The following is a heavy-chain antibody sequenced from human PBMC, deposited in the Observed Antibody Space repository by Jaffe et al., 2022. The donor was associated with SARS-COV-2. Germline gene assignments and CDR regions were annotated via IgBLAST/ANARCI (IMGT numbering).Heavy chain of an antibody. Sequence: EVQLVESGGGLVQPGGSLRLSCAASGFAFSSNSMNWVRQAPGKGLEWVSYISSSSTIYADSVKGRFTISRDNAKNSLYLQMSSLRDEDTAVYYCVRHRSGSTWGFDNWGQGTLVTVSS. D-gene: IGHD3-3*01. CDR2: ISSSSTI. CDR1: GFAFSSNS. J-gene: IGHJ4*02. V-gene: IGHV3-48*02. CDR3: VRHRSGSTWGFDN.